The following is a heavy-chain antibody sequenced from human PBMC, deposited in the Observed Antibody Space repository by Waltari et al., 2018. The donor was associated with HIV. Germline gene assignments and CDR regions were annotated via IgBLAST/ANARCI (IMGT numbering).Heavy chain of an antibody. J-gene: IGHJ3*02. D-gene: IGHD2-8*02. Sequence: EVQLVESGGGLVQPGGSLRLSCAASGFTFSGYEMNWVRQAPGKGLEWFSYISSSGSTIYYADSVKGRFTISRDNAKNSLYLQMNSLRAEDTAVYYCASWWDAFDIWGQGTMVTVSS. CDR1: GFTFSGYE. CDR2: ISSSGSTI. CDR3: ASWWDAFDI. V-gene: IGHV3-48*03.